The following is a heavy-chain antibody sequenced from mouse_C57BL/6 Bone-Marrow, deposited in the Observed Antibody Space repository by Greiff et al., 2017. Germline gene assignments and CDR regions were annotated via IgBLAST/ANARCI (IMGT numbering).Heavy chain of an antibody. D-gene: IGHD1-1*01. Sequence: EVQVVESEGGLVQPGSSMKLSCTASGFTFSDYYMAWVRQVPEKGLEWVANINYDGSSTYYLDSLKSRFIISRDNAKNILYLQMSSLKSEDTATYYCARLYYYGSSSYYYAMDYWGQGTSVTVSS. CDR1: GFTFSDYY. CDR2: INYDGSST. CDR3: ARLYYYGSSSYYYAMDY. J-gene: IGHJ4*01. V-gene: IGHV5-16*01.